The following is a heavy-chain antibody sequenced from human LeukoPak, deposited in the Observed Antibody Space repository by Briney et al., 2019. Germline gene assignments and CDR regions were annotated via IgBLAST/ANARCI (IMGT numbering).Heavy chain of an antibody. D-gene: IGHD6-6*01. Sequence: SETLSLTCTVSGGAISNDNFYWGWIRQPPGKGLEWIGSINYSGITYYNPSLKSRVTISLDTSKTQFSLKLSSVTAADTAVYYCAREYSSSSRAFDIWGQGTMVTVSS. CDR2: INYSGIT. J-gene: IGHJ3*02. CDR3: AREYSSSSRAFDI. CDR1: GGAISNDNFY. V-gene: IGHV4-39*02.